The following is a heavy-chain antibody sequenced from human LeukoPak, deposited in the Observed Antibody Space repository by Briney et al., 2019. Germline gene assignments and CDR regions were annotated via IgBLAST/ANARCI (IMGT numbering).Heavy chain of an antibody. CDR1: GGSFSGYY. CDR3: ARGPPHYDY. Sequence: SETLSLTCAVYGGSFSGYYWSWIRQPPGKGLGWIGEINHSGSTNYNPSLKSRVTISVDTSKNQFSLKLSSVTAADTAVYYCARGPPHYDYWGQGTLVTVSS. J-gene: IGHJ4*02. CDR2: INHSGST. V-gene: IGHV4-34*01.